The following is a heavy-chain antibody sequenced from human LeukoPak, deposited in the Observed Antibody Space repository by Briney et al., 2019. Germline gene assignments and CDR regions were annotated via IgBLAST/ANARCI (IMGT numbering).Heavy chain of an antibody. CDR1: GYSFTSYW. Sequence: ESLKISCKGSGYSFTSYWITWVRQMPGKGLEWMGRIDPSEPYTNYSPSFQGHVTISADKSISTAYLQWSSLKASDTAMYYCARHGDYCSGGSCSLAPKSWFDPWGQGTLVTVSS. D-gene: IGHD2-15*01. J-gene: IGHJ5*02. CDR2: IDPSEPYT. CDR3: ARHGDYCSGGSCSLAPKSWFDP. V-gene: IGHV5-10-1*01.